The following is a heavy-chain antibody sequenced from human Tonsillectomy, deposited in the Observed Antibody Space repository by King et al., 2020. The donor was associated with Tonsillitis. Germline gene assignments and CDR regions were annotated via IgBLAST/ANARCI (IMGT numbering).Heavy chain of an antibody. CDR3: AGDVLRILVRGVRNTFDI. CDR2: ISDYNGNA. V-gene: IGHV1-18*04. Sequence: QLVQSGAEVKKPGASVKVSCKASGYTFTNYGISWVRQAPGQGLEWMGWISDYNGNANYAQKLQGRVTLTTDTSTSTAYMELRSLRSDDTAVYYYAGDVLRILVRGVRNTFDIWGQGTLVTVSS. CDR1: GYTFTNYG. J-gene: IGHJ3*02. D-gene: IGHD3-10*01.